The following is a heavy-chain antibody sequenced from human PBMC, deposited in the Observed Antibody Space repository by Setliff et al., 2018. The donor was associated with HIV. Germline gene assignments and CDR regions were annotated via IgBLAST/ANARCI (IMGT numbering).Heavy chain of an antibody. D-gene: IGHD6-19*01. CDR3: ARRGGIAVAGRGVTRGFDI. J-gene: IGHJ3*02. CDR2: IYYSGTT. Sequence: SETLSLTCTISGGSISNSDYYWGWIRRPPGKGLEWIGSIYYSGTTYYNASLKSRVTMSVDTSKNQFFLRLNSVTAADTAVYYCARRGGIAVAGRGVTRGFDIWGQGTSVTVSS. CDR1: GGSISNSDYY. V-gene: IGHV4-39*01.